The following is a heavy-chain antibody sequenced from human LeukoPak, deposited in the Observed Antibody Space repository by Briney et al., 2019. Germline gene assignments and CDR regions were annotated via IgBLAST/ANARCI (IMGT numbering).Heavy chain of an antibody. CDR2: IYHSGST. CDR3: ARAPASRLRRLDY. V-gene: IGHV4-38-2*02. Sequence: SETLSLTCTVSGYSISSGYYWGWIRPPPGKGLEWIGSIYHSGSTYYNPALKSRVTISVDTSKNQFSLKLSSVTAADTAVYYCARAPASRLRRLDYWGQGTLVTVSS. D-gene: IGHD2-2*01. J-gene: IGHJ4*02. CDR1: GYSISSGYY.